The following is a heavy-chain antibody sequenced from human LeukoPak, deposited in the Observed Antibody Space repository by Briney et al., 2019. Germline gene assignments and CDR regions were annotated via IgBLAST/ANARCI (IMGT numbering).Heavy chain of an antibody. J-gene: IGHJ4*02. D-gene: IGHD1-1*01. CDR2: IRVSDET. Sequence: GGSLRLSCAASGFTFSNYAMNWVRQAPGKGLEWVSGIRVSDETYYADSVKGRFTISRANSENTLYLQMSGLRAEDTAVYYCAKGTGDMGYYFYYWGQGTLVTVSS. CDR1: GFTFSNYA. CDR3: AKGTGDMGYYFYY. V-gene: IGHV3-23*01.